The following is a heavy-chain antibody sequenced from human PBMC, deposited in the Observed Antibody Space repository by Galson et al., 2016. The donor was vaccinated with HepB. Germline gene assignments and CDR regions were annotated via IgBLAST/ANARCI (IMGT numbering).Heavy chain of an antibody. CDR3: ARVYCSSTSCQPGAY. V-gene: IGHV3-7*01. CDR2: IKQDGSEM. D-gene: IGHD2-2*01. J-gene: IGHJ4*02. CDR1: GFTFSGFW. Sequence: SLRLSCAASGFTFSGFWMSWVRQAPGKGLEWVASIKQDGSEMYYTISRDNAKNSLYLQMNSLRAEDTAVYYCARVYCSSTSCQPGAYWGQGTLVTVSS.